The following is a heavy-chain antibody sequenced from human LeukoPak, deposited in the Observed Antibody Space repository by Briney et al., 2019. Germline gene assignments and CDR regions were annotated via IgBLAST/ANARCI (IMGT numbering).Heavy chain of an antibody. Sequence: SETLSLTCAVYGGSFSGYYWSWIRQPPGKGLEWIGEINHSGSTNYNPSLKSRVTISVDTSKNQFSLKLSSVTAADTAVYYCARSTGMAHDAFDIWGQGTMVTVSS. V-gene: IGHV4-34*01. J-gene: IGHJ3*02. D-gene: IGHD5-18*01. CDR2: INHSGST. CDR3: ARSTGMAHDAFDI. CDR1: GGSFSGYY.